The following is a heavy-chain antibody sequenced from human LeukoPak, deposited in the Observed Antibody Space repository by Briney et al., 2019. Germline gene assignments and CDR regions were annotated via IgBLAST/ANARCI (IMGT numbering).Heavy chain of an antibody. V-gene: IGHV3-21*01. CDR1: GFTFSSSTFGSYT. CDR3: ARDLDYSTGFDY. Sequence: GSLRLSCATSGFTFSSSTFGSYTMNWVRQAPGKGLEWVSSISSTGTYIYYTDSVKGRFTISRDIANSLLYLQMNSLRADDTAVYYCARDLDYSTGFDYWGQGTLVTVSS. CDR2: ISSTGTYI. J-gene: IGHJ4*02. D-gene: IGHD4-11*01.